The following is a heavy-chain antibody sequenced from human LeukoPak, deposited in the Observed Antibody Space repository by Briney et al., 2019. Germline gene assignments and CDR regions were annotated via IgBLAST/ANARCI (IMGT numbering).Heavy chain of an antibody. V-gene: IGHV3-7*01. J-gene: IGHJ4*02. CDR1: GLTFSSQW. Sequence: GGSLRLSCAASGLTFSSQWMTWVRQAPGKGLEWLANIGGDGDKKFYVDSVKGRFTISRDNAENSLYLQMNNLRVEDTAVYYCARYTTAGYSSGWYGPSFDYWGQGTLVTVSS. CDR2: IGGDGDKK. D-gene: IGHD6-19*01. CDR3: ARYTTAGYSSGWYGPSFDY.